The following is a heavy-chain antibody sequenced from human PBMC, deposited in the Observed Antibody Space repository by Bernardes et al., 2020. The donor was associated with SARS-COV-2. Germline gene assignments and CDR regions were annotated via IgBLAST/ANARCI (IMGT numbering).Heavy chain of an antibody. J-gene: IGHJ4*02. Sequence: GASLKISCRGSGYSLSNYWISWVRPMPGKGLEWMGRIDPSDSYTDYSPSFQGHVTMSADKSISTAYLQWSSLKALDSAMYYCARQRSYRGDAFDIWGQGTLVTVSS. V-gene: IGHV5-10-1*01. CDR1: GYSLSNYW. D-gene: IGHD3-10*01. CDR3: ARQRSYRGDAFDI. CDR2: IDPSDSYT.